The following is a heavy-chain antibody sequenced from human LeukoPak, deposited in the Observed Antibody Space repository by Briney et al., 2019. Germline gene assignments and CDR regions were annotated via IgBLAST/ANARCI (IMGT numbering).Heavy chain of an antibody. D-gene: IGHD6-19*01. CDR3: ARRRRIAVAGLGGYFDY. V-gene: IGHV4-39*01. CDR2: IYYSGST. Sequence: TSETLSLTCTVSGGSISSSSYSWGWIRQPPGKGLEWIGSIYYSGSTYYNPSHKSRVTISVDTSKNQFSLKLSSVTAADTAVYYCARRRRIAVAGLGGYFDYWGQGTLVTVSS. J-gene: IGHJ4*02. CDR1: GGSISSSSYS.